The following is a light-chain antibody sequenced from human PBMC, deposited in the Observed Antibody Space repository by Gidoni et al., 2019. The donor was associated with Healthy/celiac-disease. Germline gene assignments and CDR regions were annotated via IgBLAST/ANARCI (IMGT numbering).Light chain of an antibody. CDR3: QSYDSSLSGSEV. CDR2: GNS. CDR1: SSNIGAGYD. V-gene: IGLV1-40*01. Sequence: QSVLTQPPSVSGAPGQRVPISCTGSSSNIGAGYDVHWYQQLPGPAPKLLIYGNSNRPSGVPDRFSGSKSGSSASLAITGLQAEDEADYYCQSYDSSLSGSEVFGGGTKLTVL. J-gene: IGLJ2*01.